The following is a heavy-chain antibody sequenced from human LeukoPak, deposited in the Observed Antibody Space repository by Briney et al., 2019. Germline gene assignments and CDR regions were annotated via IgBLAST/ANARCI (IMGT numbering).Heavy chain of an antibody. CDR1: GFTFSSYA. D-gene: IGHD6-19*01. J-gene: IGHJ4*02. V-gene: IGHV3-30*02. CDR2: IQYDGSNK. Sequence: GGSLRLSCAASGFTFSSYAIHWVRQAPGKGLEWVAFIQYDGSNKYYADSVKGRFTISRDKSKNTLYLQMNSLRAEDTAVYYCAKTSSSGWGPLFDYWGQGTLVTVSS. CDR3: AKTSSSGWGPLFDY.